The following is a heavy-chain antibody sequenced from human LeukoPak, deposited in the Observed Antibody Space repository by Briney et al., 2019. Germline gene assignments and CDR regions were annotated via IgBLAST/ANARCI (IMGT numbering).Heavy chain of an antibody. CDR3: ARDPGSNSHDWYFDL. CDR1: GFTFSTYW. D-gene: IGHD4-23*01. V-gene: IGHV3-74*01. Sequence: PGGSLRLSCAASGFTFSTYWTYWVRQAPGKGLLWVSRINTEGKTTHYADSVKGRFVISRDNAKNTLYLQMNSLRTEDTAVYYCARDPGSNSHDWYFDLWGRGTLVTVSS. J-gene: IGHJ2*01. CDR2: INTEGKTT.